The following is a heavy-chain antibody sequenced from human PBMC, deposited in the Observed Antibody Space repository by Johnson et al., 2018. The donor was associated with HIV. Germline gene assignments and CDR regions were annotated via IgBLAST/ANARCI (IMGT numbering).Heavy chain of an antibody. CDR3: ARDQDWGYYDSTAFDI. J-gene: IGHJ3*02. Sequence: VQLVESGGGVVQPGRSLRLSCAASGFTFNSYAMHWVRQAPGKGLEWVAIISYDGSNKYYADSVKGRFTISRDNSKNTVYLQMSSLRAEDTAVYHCARDQDWGYYDSTAFDIWGQGTMVTVSS. V-gene: IGHV3-30*04. CDR2: ISYDGSNK. D-gene: IGHD3-22*01. CDR1: GFTFNSYA.